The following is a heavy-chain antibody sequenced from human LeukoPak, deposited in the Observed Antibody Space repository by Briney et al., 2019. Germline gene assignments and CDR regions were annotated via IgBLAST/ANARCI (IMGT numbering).Heavy chain of an antibody. D-gene: IGHD2-15*01. CDR2: IRYDGSNK. V-gene: IGHV3-30*02. Sequence: GGSLRLSCAASGFTFSSYGMHWVRQAPGKGLEWVALIRYDGSNKYYADSVKGRFTISRDNAKSSMWLQMNSLRDEDTAVYYCARDQTPFYWGQGSLVTVSS. CDR1: GFTFSSYG. J-gene: IGHJ4*02. CDR3: ARDQTPFY.